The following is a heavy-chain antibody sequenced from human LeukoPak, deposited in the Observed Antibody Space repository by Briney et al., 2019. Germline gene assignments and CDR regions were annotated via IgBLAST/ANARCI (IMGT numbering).Heavy chain of an antibody. CDR3: ASGSSGYRDAFDI. D-gene: IGHD3-22*01. CDR1: GGTFSSYA. J-gene: IGHJ3*02. Sequence: ASVKVSCKASGGTFSSYAISWVRQAPGQGLEWMGGIIPIFGTANYAQKFQGRVTITTDESTSTAYMELGSLRSEDTAVYYCASGSSGYRDAFDIWGQGTMVTVSS. CDR2: IIPIFGTA. V-gene: IGHV1-69*05.